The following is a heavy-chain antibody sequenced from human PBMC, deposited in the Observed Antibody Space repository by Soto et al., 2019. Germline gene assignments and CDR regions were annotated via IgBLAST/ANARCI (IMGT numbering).Heavy chain of an antibody. J-gene: IGHJ6*02. Sequence: GGSLRLSCAASGFTSSIYGMHWVRQAPGKGLEWVAVISYDGSNKYYADSAKGRFTISRHNSKNTLYLQMNSLRAEATAVYYYAKEEGIRYFDWSPYYYYGKDVRGQGT. CDR2: ISYDGSNK. D-gene: IGHD3-9*01. CDR1: GFTSSIYG. V-gene: IGHV3-30*18. CDR3: AKEEGIRYFDWSPYYYYGKDV.